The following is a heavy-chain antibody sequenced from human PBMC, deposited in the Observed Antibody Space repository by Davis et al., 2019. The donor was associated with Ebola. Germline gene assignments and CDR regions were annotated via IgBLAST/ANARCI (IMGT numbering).Heavy chain of an antibody. Sequence: PGGSLRLSCAASGFTFSSYWMSWVRQAPGKGLEWVANIKQDGSEKYYVGSVKGRFTISRDNAKNSLSLEMNSLRAEDNAVYYFARVGGNCYGYWGQGALVSVSS. J-gene: IGHJ4*02. CDR1: GFTFSSYW. CDR3: ARVGGNCYGY. CDR2: IKQDGSEK. V-gene: IGHV3-7*01. D-gene: IGHD2-15*01.